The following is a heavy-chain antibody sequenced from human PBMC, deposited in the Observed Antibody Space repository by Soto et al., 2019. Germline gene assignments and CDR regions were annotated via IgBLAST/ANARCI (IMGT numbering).Heavy chain of an antibody. V-gene: IGHV1-18*01. D-gene: IGHD3-16*01. Sequence: QVQLVQSGAEVKRPGASVRVSCKASGYTFNTYGISWVRQAPGQGLEWMGWISAYNGHADYAQKFQVSVTMTTETPTNTGSMDVRALGSDDTATYYCARGRTWGSRDFDYWGQGTLVTVSS. CDR2: ISAYNGHA. CDR1: GYTFNTYG. CDR3: ARGRTWGSRDFDY. J-gene: IGHJ4*02.